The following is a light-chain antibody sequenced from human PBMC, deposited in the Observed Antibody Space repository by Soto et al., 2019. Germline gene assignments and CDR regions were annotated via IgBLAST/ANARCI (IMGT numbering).Light chain of an antibody. CDR1: SSDIGDFNY. CDR2: DVS. Sequence: QSVLTQPHSVSGSPGQSVTISCTGVSSDIGDFNYVSWYQQHPGRAPKLMIFDVSKRPSGVPDRFSGSKSGNTASLTISGLQAEDEADYYCCSYAGSYTFSVVFGGGTKLTVL. J-gene: IGLJ2*01. CDR3: CSYAGSYTFSVV. V-gene: IGLV2-11*01.